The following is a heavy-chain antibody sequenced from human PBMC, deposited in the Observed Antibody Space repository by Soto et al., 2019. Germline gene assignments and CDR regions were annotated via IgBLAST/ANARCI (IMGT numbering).Heavy chain of an antibody. CDR2: ISGYNGDT. J-gene: IGHJ4*02. V-gene: IGHV1-18*01. Sequence: QVQLVQSGGEVKKPGASVKVSCKASGYIFINYGISWVRQAPGQGLEWMGWISGYNGDTNYAQKVQDRVTMTTDTSTRTAYMELRSLRFDDTAVYYCARVGVRGIGSQDFDYWGQGSLVTVSS. CDR1: GYIFINYG. CDR3: ARVGVRGIGSQDFDY. D-gene: IGHD3-3*01.